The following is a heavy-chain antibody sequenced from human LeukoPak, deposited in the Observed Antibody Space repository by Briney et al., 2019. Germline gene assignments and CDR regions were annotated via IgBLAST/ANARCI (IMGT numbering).Heavy chain of an antibody. Sequence: PGGSLSLSCAASGFIFSGYWMAWVRQAPGKGLEWVANIKSDGSQTNYVDSVKGRFTISRDNAKNSLYLQMNSLSAEDTAVFYCARDHPAPGQFFDYWGQGSLVTVSS. V-gene: IGHV3-7*04. D-gene: IGHD6-13*01. CDR3: ARDHPAPGQFFDY. CDR2: IKSDGSQT. CDR1: GFIFSGYW. J-gene: IGHJ4*02.